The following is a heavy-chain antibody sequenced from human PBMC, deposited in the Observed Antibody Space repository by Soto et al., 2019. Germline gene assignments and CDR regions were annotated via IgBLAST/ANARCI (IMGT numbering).Heavy chain of an antibody. CDR1: GGSMTSYY. D-gene: IGHD5-12*01. CDR2: VTHSGVT. J-gene: IGHJ6*03. V-gene: IGHV4-59*08. CDR3: ASSTRSGYDLYYYYMDV. Sequence: SETLSLTCNVSGGSMTSYYWTWIRQSPVKGLEWIGSVTHSGVTNYNPSLKSRVTISVDTSKNQFSLKLSSVTAADTAVYYCASSTRSGYDLYYYYMDVWGKGTTVTVSS.